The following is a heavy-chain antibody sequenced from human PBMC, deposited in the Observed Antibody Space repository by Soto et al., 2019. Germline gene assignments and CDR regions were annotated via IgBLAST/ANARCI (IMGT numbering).Heavy chain of an antibody. CDR3: ATESYYHWQY. CDR1: GFTFSGYW. CDR2: IKQDGSVK. D-gene: IGHD3-9*01. Sequence: EVQLVESGGDLVQPGGSLRLSCAASGFTFSGYWMAWVRQAPGKGLEWVANIKQDGSVKYYVDSLKVRFTISRDNAKNSLYLQMDSLRAEDTAVYFCATESYYHWQYWGQGTLVTVSS. J-gene: IGHJ4*02. V-gene: IGHV3-7*01.